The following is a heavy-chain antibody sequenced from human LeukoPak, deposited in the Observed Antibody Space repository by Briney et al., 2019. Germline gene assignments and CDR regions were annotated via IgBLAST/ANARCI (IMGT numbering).Heavy chain of an antibody. CDR2: INAGNGNT. CDR1: GYTFTSYA. Sequence: ASVKVSCKASGYTFTSYAMHWVRQAPGQRLEWMGWINAGNGNTKYSQKFQGRVTMTEDTSTDTAYMELSSLRSEDTAVYYCAPLRGIQLHGWFDPWGQGTLVTVSS. CDR3: APLRGIQLHGWFDP. D-gene: IGHD5-24*01. J-gene: IGHJ5*02. V-gene: IGHV1-3*01.